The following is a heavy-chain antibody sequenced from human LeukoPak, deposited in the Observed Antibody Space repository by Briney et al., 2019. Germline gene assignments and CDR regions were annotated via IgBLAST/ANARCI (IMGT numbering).Heavy chain of an antibody. J-gene: IGHJ4*02. V-gene: IGHV3-13*04. CDR1: GFTFSSFD. CDR3: ARDEYYDYVWGSYRLDY. D-gene: IGHD3-16*02. Sequence: GGSLRLSCAASGFTFSSFDMHWVRQVTGKGLEWVSGIGPAGDTYYSGSVKGRFTISRENAKNSLYLQMNSLRAEDTAVYYCARDEYYDYVWGSYRLDYWGQGTLVTVSS. CDR2: IGPAGDT.